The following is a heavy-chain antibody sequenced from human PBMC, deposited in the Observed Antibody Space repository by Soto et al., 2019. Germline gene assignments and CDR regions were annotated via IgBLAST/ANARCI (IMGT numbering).Heavy chain of an antibody. J-gene: IGHJ4*02. V-gene: IGHV3-9*01. CDR3: VKDIGAAAGPGFDA. D-gene: IGHD6-25*01. Sequence: GGPLRLSCAASGFTFNNYGMDWVRQAPGKGLEWVSGDSWNSNNSGYADSVTGRFTISRDNAKNSLYLQMNSLRPEDTAFYYFVKDIGAAAGPGFDAWGQGTLVTVSS. CDR1: GFTFNNYG. CDR2: DSWNSNNS.